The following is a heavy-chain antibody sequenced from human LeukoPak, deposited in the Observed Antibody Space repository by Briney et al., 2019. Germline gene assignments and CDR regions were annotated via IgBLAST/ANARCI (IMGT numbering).Heavy chain of an antibody. CDR2: INPNSGGT. CDR3: ARGKYSYGAFIDY. D-gene: IGHD5-18*01. J-gene: IGHJ4*02. CDR1: GYTFTSYG. Sequence: ASVKVSCKASGYTFTSYGISWVRQAPGQGLEWMGWINPNSGGTNYAQKFQGRVTMTRDTSISTAYMELSRLRSDDTAVYYCARGKYSYGAFIDYWGQGTLVTVSS. V-gene: IGHV1-2*02.